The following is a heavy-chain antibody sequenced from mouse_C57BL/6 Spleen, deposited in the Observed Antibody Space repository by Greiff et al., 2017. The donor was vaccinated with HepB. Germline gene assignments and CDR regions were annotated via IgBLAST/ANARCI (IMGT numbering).Heavy chain of an antibody. CDR2: IDPSDSYT. D-gene: IGHD2-2*01. CDR3: ARAYGYDGFFDY. J-gene: IGHJ2*01. V-gene: IGHV1-69*01. CDR1: GYTFTSYW. Sequence: VQLQQPGAELVMPGASVKLSCKASGYTFTSYWMHWVKQRPGQGLEWIGEIDPSDSYTNYNQKFKGKSTLTVDKSSSTAYMQLSSLTSEDSAVYYCARAYGYDGFFDYWGQGTTLTVSS.